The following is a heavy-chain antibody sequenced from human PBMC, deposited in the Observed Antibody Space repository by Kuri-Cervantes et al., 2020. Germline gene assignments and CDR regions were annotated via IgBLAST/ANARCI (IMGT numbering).Heavy chain of an antibody. CDR2: IWYDGSNK. CDR1: GFTFSSYG. Sequence: GESLKISCAASGFTFSSYGMHWVRQAPGKGLEWVAVIWYDGSNKYYADSVKGRFTISRDNSKNTLYLQMNSLRAEDTAVYYCAKDWTMVRGVISFYYYYYGMDVWGQGTTVTVSS. D-gene: IGHD3-10*01. J-gene: IGHJ6*02. CDR3: AKDWTMVRGVISFYYYYYGMDV. V-gene: IGHV3-33*06.